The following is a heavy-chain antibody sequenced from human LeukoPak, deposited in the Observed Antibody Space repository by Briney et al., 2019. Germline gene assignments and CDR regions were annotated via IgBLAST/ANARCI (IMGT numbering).Heavy chain of an antibody. V-gene: IGHV1-2*06. CDR2: IIPKSGGT. Sequence: GESLKISCKASGYTFTGYYMHWVRQAPGQGLEWMGRIIPKSGGTNSGEKFQGRLTMTRDKSISTAYMELSRLNADDTAVYYCARGDYDTSGYKFDYWGQGTLVTVSS. CDR1: GYTFTGYY. D-gene: IGHD3-22*01. J-gene: IGHJ4*02. CDR3: ARGDYDTSGYKFDY.